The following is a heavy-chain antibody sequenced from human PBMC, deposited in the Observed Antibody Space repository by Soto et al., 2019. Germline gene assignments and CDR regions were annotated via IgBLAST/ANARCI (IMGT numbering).Heavy chain of an antibody. Sequence: EVQLVESGGGLVQPGGSLRLSCGASGFTFSNYWMHWVRQVPGEGLVWVSRINGDGSFTRFADSVKGRFTISRDNAKNTLYLQMNSLGAEDTAVYYCARVGGGSGNFDYWGQGTLVTVSS. CDR2: INGDGSFT. V-gene: IGHV3-74*01. D-gene: IGHD3-10*01. J-gene: IGHJ4*02. CDR3: ARVGGGSGNFDY. CDR1: GFTFSNYW.